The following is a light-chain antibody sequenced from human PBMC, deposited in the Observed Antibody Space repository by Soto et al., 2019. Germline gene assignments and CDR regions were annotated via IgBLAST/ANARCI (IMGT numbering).Light chain of an antibody. CDR3: QTWASGTVV. J-gene: IGLJ2*01. CDR1: SGHSSYA. Sequence: QSVLTQSPSASASLGASVKLTCTLSSGHSSYAIAWHQQQPEKGPRYLMKLNSDGSHSKGDGIPDRFSGSTSGAARYLTISSLQSEDEADYCCQTWASGTVVFGGGTKVTVL. V-gene: IGLV4-69*01. CDR2: LNSDGSH.